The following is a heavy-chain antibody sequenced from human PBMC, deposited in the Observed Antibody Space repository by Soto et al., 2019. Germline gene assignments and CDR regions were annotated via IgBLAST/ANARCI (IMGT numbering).Heavy chain of an antibody. J-gene: IGHJ4*02. CDR1: GYTFSNFA. Sequence: GASVKVSCKASGYTFSNFAMHWVRQAPGQRLEWMGWINAGNCNTKYSQKFQGRVTITRDTSANTAYMELSSLRSEDTAVYYCARSAPPIDYWGQGTLVTVSS. V-gene: IGHV1-3*01. CDR3: ARSAPPIDY. CDR2: INAGNCNT.